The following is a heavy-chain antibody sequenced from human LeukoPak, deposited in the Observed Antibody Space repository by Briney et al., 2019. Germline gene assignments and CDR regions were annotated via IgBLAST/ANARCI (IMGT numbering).Heavy chain of an antibody. V-gene: IGHV3-64*01. CDR3: ARVEAAWFFDS. Sequence: PGGSLRLSCAAPGFTFSSYAMHWVRQAPGKGLEYVSAISSNGGSTYYANSVKGRFTISRDNSKNTVYLQTNSLRAEDTAVYYCARVEAAWFFDSWGQGILVTVSS. J-gene: IGHJ4*02. D-gene: IGHD6-13*01. CDR2: ISSNGGST. CDR1: GFTFSSYA.